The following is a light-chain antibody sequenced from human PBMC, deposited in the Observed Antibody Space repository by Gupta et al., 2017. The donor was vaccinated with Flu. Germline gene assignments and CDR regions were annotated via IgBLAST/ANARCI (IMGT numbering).Light chain of an antibody. J-gene: IGLJ2*01. Sequence: QSALTQPASVSGSPGQSITISCTGTSSDVGGYNYVSWYQQQPGKAPKLIIYDVSNRPSGGATRCSCSKSGNTASITIPVLPVEDEAAYYCSSYPSGNTIVVVFGGGTKLTVL. CDR3: SSYPSGNTIVVV. V-gene: IGLV2-14*03. CDR1: SSDVGGYNY. CDR2: DVS.